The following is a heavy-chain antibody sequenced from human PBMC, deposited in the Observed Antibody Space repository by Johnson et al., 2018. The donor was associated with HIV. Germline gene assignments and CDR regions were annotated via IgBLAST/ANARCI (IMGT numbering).Heavy chain of an antibody. CDR2: IRYDGSNK. V-gene: IGHV3-30*02. CDR3: AKEGGRITMIVVAGPSDAFDI. D-gene: IGHD3-22*01. Sequence: QMLLVESGGGVVQPGGSLRLSCAASGFTFSSYGMHWVRQAPGKGLEWVAFIRYDGSNKYYADSVKGRFIISRDNSKNTLYLQMNSLRAEDTAVYYCAKEGGRITMIVVAGPSDAFDIWGQGTVVTVSS. J-gene: IGHJ3*02. CDR1: GFTFSSYG.